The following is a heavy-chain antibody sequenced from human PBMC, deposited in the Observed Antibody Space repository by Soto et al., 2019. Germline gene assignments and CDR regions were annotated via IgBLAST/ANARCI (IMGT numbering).Heavy chain of an antibody. CDR2: VGRGDST. D-gene: IGHD6-6*01. Sequence: EVQLLESGGGLVQPGGSLRLSCAASGFSFSTYAMSWVRQAPGKGLEWVSTVGRGDSTFYADSVKGRFTISRDNSKNTLYLQMNSLRAEDTAVYYCAKGGPYSSSSPFDYWGQGTLVTVSS. J-gene: IGHJ4*02. V-gene: IGHV3-23*01. CDR3: AKGGPYSSSSPFDY. CDR1: GFSFSTYA.